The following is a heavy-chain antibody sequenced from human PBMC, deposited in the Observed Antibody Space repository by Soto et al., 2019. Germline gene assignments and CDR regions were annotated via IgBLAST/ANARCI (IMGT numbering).Heavy chain of an antibody. D-gene: IGHD6-6*01. J-gene: IGHJ5*02. CDR3: ARGSFSSSSSWFDP. V-gene: IGHV4-31*03. CDR1: GGSISSDANF. Sequence: SETLSLTCTVSGGSISSDANFWSWIRQLPGRGLEWIGYISCTGRTYYTPSLNSRLTISLDTSKNLFSLRLSAVTAADTAVYFCARGSFSSSSSWFDPWGQGTLVTVSS. CDR2: ISCTGRT.